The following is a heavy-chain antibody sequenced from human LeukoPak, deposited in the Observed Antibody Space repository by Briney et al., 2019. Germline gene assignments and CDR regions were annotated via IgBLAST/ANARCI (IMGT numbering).Heavy chain of an antibody. CDR3: ARLRSGYYPFFDY. Sequence: ASVKVSCKASGYTFTRYGINWVRPAPGQGLAWMGWISAYNGNTNYAQKFQGRVTMTTDTSTNTAYMELRSRRSGDSAVYYCARLRSGYYPFFDYWGQGALVTVSS. CDR2: ISAYNGNT. CDR1: GYTFTRYG. J-gene: IGHJ4*02. D-gene: IGHD3-3*01. V-gene: IGHV1-18*01.